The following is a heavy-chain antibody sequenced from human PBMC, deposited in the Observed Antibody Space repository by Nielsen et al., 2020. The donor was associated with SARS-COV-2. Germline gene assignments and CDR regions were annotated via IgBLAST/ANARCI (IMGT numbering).Heavy chain of an antibody. D-gene: IGHD1-26*01. CDR2: ISGNSDSA. CDR3: ARDDTVGGTSFEALHM. Sequence: ASVKVSCKASGYTFTKYGISWVRQAPGQGLEWMGWISGNSDSAKYVKKFLGRVIMTTDTSTTTAYMELRSLTSQDTAVYYCARDDTVGGTSFEALHMWGQGTMVTVSS. J-gene: IGHJ3*02. V-gene: IGHV1-18*04. CDR1: GYTFTKYG.